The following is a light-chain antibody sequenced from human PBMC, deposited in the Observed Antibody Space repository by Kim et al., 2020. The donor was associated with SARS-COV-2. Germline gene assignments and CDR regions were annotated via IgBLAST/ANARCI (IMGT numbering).Light chain of an antibody. Sequence: SATPGDKVTISCRANLDVERELNWCQQKPGEGPILISQRATALVPGISPRFSGRGYGTEFTLTINNIESEDAASYFCLQHDNFPYTFGQGTKLEI. CDR1: LDVERE. CDR3: LQHDNFPYT. J-gene: IGKJ2*01. V-gene: IGKV5-2*01. CDR2: RAT.